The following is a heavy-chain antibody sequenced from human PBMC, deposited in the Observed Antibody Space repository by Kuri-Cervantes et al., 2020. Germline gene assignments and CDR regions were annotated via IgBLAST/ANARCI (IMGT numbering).Heavy chain of an antibody. J-gene: IGHJ3*02. D-gene: IGHD2/OR15-2a*01. Sequence: GESLKISCRASGFTFSNYTMHWVRQAPGRGLEWVAFISHDGIITYYADSVKGRFIFSRDNSKDTLYLQMSSLRAEDMAVYFCARDLGFLDAFDIWGQGTMVTVSS. CDR2: ISHDGIIT. CDR1: GFTFSNYT. V-gene: IGHV3-30-3*01. CDR3: ARDLGFLDAFDI.